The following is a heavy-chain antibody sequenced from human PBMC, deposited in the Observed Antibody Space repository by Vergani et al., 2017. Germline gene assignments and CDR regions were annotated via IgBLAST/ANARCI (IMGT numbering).Heavy chain of an antibody. CDR2: IYYSGST. V-gene: IGHV4-39*01. D-gene: IGHD6-19*01. Sequence: QLQLQESGPGLVKPSATLSLTCSVSGASIRSSNYYWGWIRQPPGKGLEWIASIYYSGSTYYNPSLKSRVTIPVDTSKTQFSLKLSSVTAADTAVYFCARHSTVEWLVKLGWIDPWGQGILVTVSS. J-gene: IGHJ5*02. CDR3: ARHSTVEWLVKLGWIDP. CDR1: GASIRSSNYY.